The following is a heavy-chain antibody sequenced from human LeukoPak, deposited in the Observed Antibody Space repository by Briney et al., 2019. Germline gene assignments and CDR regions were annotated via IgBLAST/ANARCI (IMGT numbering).Heavy chain of an antibody. J-gene: IGHJ5*02. CDR2: VFYRGTT. Sequence: SETLSPTCSVSGGSMSGDYWNWVRQTPGKTLEWIGYVFYRGTTNYNPSLKSRVTVSIDTSKNQFSLTLTSVITADTAIYYCARGRSARRWDLPHLDLWGRGTLVTVSS. CDR3: ARGRSARRWDLPHLDL. D-gene: IGHD2-15*01. CDR1: GGSMSGDY. V-gene: IGHV4-59*01.